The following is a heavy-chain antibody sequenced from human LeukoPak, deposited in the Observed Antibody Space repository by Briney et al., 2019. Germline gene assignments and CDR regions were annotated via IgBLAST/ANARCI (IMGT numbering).Heavy chain of an antibody. D-gene: IGHD3-3*01. CDR1: GFISSRYA. J-gene: IGHJ4*02. V-gene: IGHV3-23*01. Sequence: GRSLRLSCAASGFISSRYAMSWVRQAPGKGLESGSAITGSGGSTYYADSVKGRFTISRENSKNTLYMQMNSLSAEDTAVYYCAKAGDFWGPRDLIYCDYWGQGTLVTVSS. CDR2: ITGSGGST. CDR3: AKAGDFWGPRDLIYCDY.